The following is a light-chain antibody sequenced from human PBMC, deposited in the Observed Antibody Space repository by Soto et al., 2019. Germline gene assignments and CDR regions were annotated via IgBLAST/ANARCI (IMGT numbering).Light chain of an antibody. CDR1: QSLTNY. CDR2: GAS. CDR3: QQSYRTQYT. Sequence: DIQMTQSPSSLSAAFGDRVTITCRASQSLTNYLNWYQHRPGKAPSLLIYGASSLQSGVPSRFSGSGSGTDFVLTISSLQPEDFATYYCQQSYRTQYTFGQGTKLEIK. V-gene: IGKV1-39*01. J-gene: IGKJ2*01.